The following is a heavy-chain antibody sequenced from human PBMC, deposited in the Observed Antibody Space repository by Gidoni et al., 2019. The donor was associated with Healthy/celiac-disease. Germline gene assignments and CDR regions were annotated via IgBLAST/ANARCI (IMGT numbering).Heavy chain of an antibody. Sequence: QVQLVQSGAEVKKPGASVKVSCKASGYTFPGYYMPWVRQAPGQGLEWMGRNNPNSGGTNYAQKFQGRVTMTRDSSISTAYMELSRLRSDDTAVYYCARFSNGLWSGYPSYYYYYGMDVWGQGTTVTVSS. D-gene: IGHD3-3*01. CDR3: ARFSNGLWSGYPSYYYYYGMDV. J-gene: IGHJ6*02. CDR2: NNPNSGGT. CDR1: GYTFPGYY. V-gene: IGHV1-2*06.